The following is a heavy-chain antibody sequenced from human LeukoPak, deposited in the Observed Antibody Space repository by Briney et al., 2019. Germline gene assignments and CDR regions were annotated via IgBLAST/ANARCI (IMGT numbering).Heavy chain of an antibody. D-gene: IGHD2-21*02. CDR1: GFTFSDYY. CDR2: ISSSSSYT. V-gene: IGHV3-11*06. CDR3: ARGLVVVVTALDY. Sequence: PGGSPRLSCAASGFTFSDYYMSWIRQAPGKGLEWVSYISSSSSYTNYADSVKGRFTISRDNAKNSLYLQMNSLRAEDTAVYYCARGLVVVVTALDYWGQGTLVTVSS. J-gene: IGHJ4*02.